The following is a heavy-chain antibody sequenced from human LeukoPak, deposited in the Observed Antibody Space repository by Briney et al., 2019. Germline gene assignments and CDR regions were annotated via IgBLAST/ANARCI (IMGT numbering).Heavy chain of an antibody. D-gene: IGHD1-26*01. J-gene: IGHJ1*01. CDR2: IYHSGST. V-gene: IGHV4-38-2*01. CDR1: GYSISSGYY. CDR3: ARALIVGATIGAFQH. Sequence: PSETLSLTCAVSGYSISSGYYWGWIRQPPGKGLEWIGSIYHSGSTYYNPSLKSRVTISVDTSKNQFSLKLSSVTAADTAVYYCARALIVGATIGAFQHWGQGTLVTVSS.